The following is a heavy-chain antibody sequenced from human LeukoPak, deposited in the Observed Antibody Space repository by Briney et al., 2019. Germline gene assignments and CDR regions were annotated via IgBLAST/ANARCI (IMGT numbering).Heavy chain of an antibody. D-gene: IGHD5-12*01. J-gene: IGHJ6*02. Sequence: PGGSLRLSCTAYGFIFGDHAMSWVRQAPGKGLEWVGCTRSKAYGGTTEYAASVKGRFTISRDDSKSIAYLQMNSLETEDTALYYCTRGPILLWMHNGMDVWGQGTTVTVSS. V-gene: IGHV3-49*04. CDR3: TRGPILLWMHNGMDV. CDR2: TRSKAYGGTT. CDR1: GFIFGDHA.